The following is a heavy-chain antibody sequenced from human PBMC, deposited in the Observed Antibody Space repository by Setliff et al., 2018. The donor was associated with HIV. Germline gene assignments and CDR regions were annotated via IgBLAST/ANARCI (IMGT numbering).Heavy chain of an antibody. CDR1: GYSMSSGYY. J-gene: IGHJ4*02. V-gene: IGHV4-38-2*02. D-gene: IGHD2-21*02. CDR3: AREGDGIDY. CDR2: VYHTGST. Sequence: SETLSLTCGVSGYSMSSGYYWGWIRQPPGKGLEWIGNVYHTGSTYYNPSLKSRLTISVDASKNQIPLKLTSVTAADTAIYFCAREGDGIDYWGQGILVTVSS.